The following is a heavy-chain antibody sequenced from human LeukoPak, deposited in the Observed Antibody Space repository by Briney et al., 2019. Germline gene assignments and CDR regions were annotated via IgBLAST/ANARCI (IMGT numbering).Heavy chain of an antibody. Sequence: SETLSLTCTVSGGSISSYYWSWIRQPPGKGLEWIGYIYYSGSTNYNPSLKSRVTISVDTSKNQFSLKLSSVTAADTAVYYCARFKVPAAIFYDGMDVWGQGTTVTVSS. D-gene: IGHD2-2*01. CDR2: IYYSGST. V-gene: IGHV4-59*01. CDR1: GGSISSYY. J-gene: IGHJ6*02. CDR3: ARFKVPAAIFYDGMDV.